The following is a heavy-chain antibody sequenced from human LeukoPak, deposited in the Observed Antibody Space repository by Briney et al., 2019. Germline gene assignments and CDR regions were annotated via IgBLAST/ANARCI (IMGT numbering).Heavy chain of an antibody. J-gene: IGHJ6*02. Sequence: PSETLSLTCAVYGGSFSGYYWSWIRQPPGKGLEWIGYIYHSGSTYYNPSLKSRVTISVDRSKNQFSLKLSSVTAADTAVYYCASKYSGYDKATRHKYGMDVWGQGTTVTVSS. CDR2: IYHSGST. D-gene: IGHD5-12*01. CDR3: ASKYSGYDKATRHKYGMDV. CDR1: GGSFSGYY. V-gene: IGHV4-30-2*01.